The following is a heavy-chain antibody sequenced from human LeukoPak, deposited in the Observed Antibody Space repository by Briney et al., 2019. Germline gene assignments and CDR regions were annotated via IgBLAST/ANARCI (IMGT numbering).Heavy chain of an antibody. CDR3: ARGIAAQSGIDY. CDR2: MNPNSGNT. CDR1: GYTFTSYD. J-gene: IGHJ4*02. V-gene: IGHV1-8*03. Sequence: GASVKVSCKXSGYTFTSYDINWVRQATRQGLEWMGWMNPNSGNTGYAQKFQGRVTITRNTSISTAYMELSSLRSEDTAVYYCARGIAAQSGIDYWGQGTLVTVSS. D-gene: IGHD6-6*01.